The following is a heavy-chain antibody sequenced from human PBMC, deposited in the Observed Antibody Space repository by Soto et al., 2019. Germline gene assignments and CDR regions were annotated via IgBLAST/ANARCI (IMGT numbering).Heavy chain of an antibody. Sequence: EVQLVESGGGLVKPGGSLRLSCAASGFTFSNAWMNWVRQAPGKGLEWVGRIKSKTDGGTTDYAAPVKGRFTIPKDDSKNTLYLQMNSLKTEDAAVYYCIVRYPCDFDYWGQGTGVTVSS. CDR1: GFTFSNAW. CDR2: IKSKTDGGTT. V-gene: IGHV3-15*07. D-gene: IGHD2-21*01. J-gene: IGHJ4*02. CDR3: IVRYPCDFDY.